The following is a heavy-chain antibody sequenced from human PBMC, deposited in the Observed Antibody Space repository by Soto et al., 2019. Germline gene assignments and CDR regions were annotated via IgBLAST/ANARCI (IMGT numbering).Heavy chain of an antibody. Sequence: QVQLVQSGAEVKKPGASVKVSCKASGYTFTSYYMHWVRQAPGQGLEWMGIINPSGGSTSYAQKFQGRVTMTRDTSTSTVYMELSSLRSEDTAMYYCARSAEDYGDYEPYFDYWGQGTLVTVSS. CDR3: ARSAEDYGDYEPYFDY. D-gene: IGHD4-17*01. CDR1: GYTFTSYY. J-gene: IGHJ4*02. CDR2: INPSGGST. V-gene: IGHV1-46*03.